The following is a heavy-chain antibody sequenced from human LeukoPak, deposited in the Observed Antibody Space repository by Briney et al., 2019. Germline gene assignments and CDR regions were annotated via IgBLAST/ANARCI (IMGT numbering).Heavy chain of an antibody. Sequence: GGSLRLSCAASGVTFSSHSMHWVRQAPGKGLVWVSGISRDGTSTNYADAVKGRFTISRDNAKNTLYLQLNSLRVEDTAVYSCARGWYGPDSCGQGTLVTVSS. CDR2: ISRDGTST. D-gene: IGHD2-15*01. CDR3: ARGWYGPDS. V-gene: IGHV3-74*01. J-gene: IGHJ5*01. CDR1: GVTFSSHS.